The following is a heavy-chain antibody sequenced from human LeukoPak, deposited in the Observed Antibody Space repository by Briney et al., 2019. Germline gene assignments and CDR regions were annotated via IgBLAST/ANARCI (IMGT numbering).Heavy chain of an antibody. CDR1: GFTFSSYA. D-gene: IGHD1-26*01. V-gene: IGHV3-7*03. Sequence: GGSLRLSCAASGFTFSSYAMSWVRQAPGKGPEWVASIKKDGSQKYYVDSVKGRFTISRDNAQNSLYLQMSSLRVEDTAIYSCARVGWELLNLHFDPWGQGTLVTVSS. CDR2: IKKDGSQK. CDR3: ARVGWELLNLHFDP. J-gene: IGHJ5*02.